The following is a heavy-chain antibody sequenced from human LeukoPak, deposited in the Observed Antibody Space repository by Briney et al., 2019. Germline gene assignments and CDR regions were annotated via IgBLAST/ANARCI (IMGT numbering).Heavy chain of an antibody. J-gene: IGHJ2*01. CDR2: ISGSGGST. Sequence: GGSLRLSCAASGFTFSSYAMSWVRQAPGKGLEWVSAISGSGGSTYYADSVKGRFTISRDNSKNTLYLRMNSLRAEDTAVYYCAKDPISYYYDSSGYRNSYWYFDLWGRGTLVTVSS. V-gene: IGHV3-23*01. CDR1: GFTFSSYA. D-gene: IGHD3-22*01. CDR3: AKDPISYYYDSSGYRNSYWYFDL.